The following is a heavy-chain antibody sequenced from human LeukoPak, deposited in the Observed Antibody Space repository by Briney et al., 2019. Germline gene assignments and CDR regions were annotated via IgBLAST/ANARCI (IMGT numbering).Heavy chain of an antibody. CDR1: GFTFSNFW. J-gene: IGHJ4*02. D-gene: IGHD3-22*01. Sequence: PGGSLRLSCAASGFTFSNFWMTWVRQAPGKGLEWVATIRQDGSDKYYVDSVKGRFTISRDNAKNSLHLQMNSLRAEDTAVYYCARYFDNTGYSWRRFDYWGQGALVTVSS. CDR3: ARYFDNTGYSWRRFDY. CDR2: IRQDGSDK. V-gene: IGHV3-7*01.